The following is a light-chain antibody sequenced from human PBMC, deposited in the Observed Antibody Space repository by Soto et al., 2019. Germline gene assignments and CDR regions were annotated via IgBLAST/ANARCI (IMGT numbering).Light chain of an antibody. Sequence: PMTQSPSSLSASVSDIVTITCRASQGGRDDVGWNQQKPWKAPKLLIYSASTLQSGVPLRFSGSGSGTDFTLSICGLQPEDLAMYCCLHESHYPLTYGGGTKVEIK. V-gene: IGKV1-6*01. J-gene: IGKJ4*01. CDR3: LHESHYPLT. CDR1: QGGRDD. CDR2: SAS.